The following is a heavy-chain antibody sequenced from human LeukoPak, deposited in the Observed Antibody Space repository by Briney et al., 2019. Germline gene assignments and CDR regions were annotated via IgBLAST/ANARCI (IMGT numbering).Heavy chain of an antibody. Sequence: SETLSLSCTVSGGSISSYYWSWIWQRPGKGLEWIGYIYYRGSTNYNPSLKSRVTISVDTSKNQFSLKLSSVTAADTAVYYCARDPQSYDFWSGPKSWLDPWGQGTLVTVSS. J-gene: IGHJ5*02. CDR1: GGSISSYY. D-gene: IGHD3-3*01. CDR2: IYYRGST. CDR3: ARDPQSYDFWSGPKSWLDP. V-gene: IGHV4-59*01.